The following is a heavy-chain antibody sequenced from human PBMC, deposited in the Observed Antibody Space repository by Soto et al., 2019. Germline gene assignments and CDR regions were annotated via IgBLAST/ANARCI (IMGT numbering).Heavy chain of an antibody. V-gene: IGHV4-39*01. CDR1: GGSISSSSYY. CDR2: IYYSGST. CDR3: ARRGDVWYSSS. J-gene: IGHJ4*02. Sequence: PSETLSLTCTVSGGSISSSSYYWGWIRQPPGKGLEWIGSIYYSGSTYYNPSLKSRVTISVDTSKNQFSLKLSSVTAADTAVYYCARRGDVWYSSSWGQGTLVTAPQ. D-gene: IGHD6-13*01.